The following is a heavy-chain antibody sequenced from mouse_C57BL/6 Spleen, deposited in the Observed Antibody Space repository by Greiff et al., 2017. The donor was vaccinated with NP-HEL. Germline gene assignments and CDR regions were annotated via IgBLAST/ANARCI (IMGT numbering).Heavy chain of an antibody. CDR3: ARLRRGYAMDY. CDR1: GYAFSSSW. Sequence: QVQLQQSGPELVKPGASVKISCKASGYAFSSSWMNWVKQRPGKGLEWIGRIYPGDGDTNYNGKFKGKATLTADKSSSTAYMQLSSLTSEDSAVDFCARLRRGYAMDYWGQGTSVTVSS. V-gene: IGHV1-82*01. J-gene: IGHJ4*01. CDR2: IYPGDGDT.